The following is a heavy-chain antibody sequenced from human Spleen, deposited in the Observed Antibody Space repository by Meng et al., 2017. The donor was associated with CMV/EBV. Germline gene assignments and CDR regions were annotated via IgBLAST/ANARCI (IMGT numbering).Heavy chain of an antibody. V-gene: IGHV3-9*01. J-gene: IGHJ4*02. D-gene: IGHD3-22*01. CDR1: GFTFDDYA. Sequence: GGSLRLSCAASGFTFDDYAMHWVRQAPGKGLEWVSGISWNSGSIGYADSVKGRFTISRDNSKNTLDLQMNRLRAEDTAVYYCARGYYYDSSGYYRTLDYWGQGTLVTVSS. CDR2: ISWNSGSI. CDR3: ARGYYYDSSGYYRTLDY.